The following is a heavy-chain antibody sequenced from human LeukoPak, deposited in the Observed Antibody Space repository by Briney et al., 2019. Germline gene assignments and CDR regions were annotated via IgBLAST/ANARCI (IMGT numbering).Heavy chain of an antibody. V-gene: IGHV3-7*01. CDR2: IKQDGSEK. D-gene: IGHD5-18*01. CDR3: ARALGRIQPYYYHYGMDV. J-gene: IGHJ6*02. CDR1: GFSFSNYW. Sequence: GGSLRLSCAASGFSFSNYWMSWVRQAPGKGLEWVASIKQDGSEKYYVDSVMGRFTTSRDNAKNSLFLQMDSLRAEDTAVYYCARALGRIQPYYYHYGMDVWGQGTTVTVSS.